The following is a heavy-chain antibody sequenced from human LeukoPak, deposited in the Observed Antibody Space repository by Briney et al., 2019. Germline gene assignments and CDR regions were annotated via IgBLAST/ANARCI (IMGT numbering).Heavy chain of an antibody. CDR2: ISYIGST. J-gene: IGHJ4*02. CDR1: GGSISTYY. CDR3: ARGGAVVGFDYFDY. V-gene: IGHV4-59*01. Sequence: SETLSLTCTVSGGSISTYYWSWIRQPPGKGLEWIGNISYIGSTKYNPSLKSRVTISVDASKNQFSLKLSSVTAADTAVYYCARGGAVVGFDYFDYWGQGTLVTVSS. D-gene: IGHD6-19*01.